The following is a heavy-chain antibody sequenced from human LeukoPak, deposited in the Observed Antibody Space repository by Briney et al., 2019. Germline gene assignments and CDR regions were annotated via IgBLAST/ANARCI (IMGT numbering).Heavy chain of an antibody. Sequence: GGSLRLSCVASGFTFSRYWVTWVRQAPGKGLEWVANIKQDGSEKYYVDSVKGRFTISRDNAKNSLYLQMNSLRAEDTAVYYCARRWEGFNYWGQGTLVTVSS. CDR2: IKQDGSEK. J-gene: IGHJ4*02. CDR3: ARRWEGFNY. V-gene: IGHV3-7*01. D-gene: IGHD1-26*01. CDR1: GFTFSRYW.